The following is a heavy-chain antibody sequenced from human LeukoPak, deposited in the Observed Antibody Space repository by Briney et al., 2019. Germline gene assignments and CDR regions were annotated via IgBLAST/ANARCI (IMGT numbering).Heavy chain of an antibody. CDR2: ISNDGSNT. CDR1: GFTFSSYA. Sequence: GGSLRLSCAASGFTFSSYAMHWVRQAPGKGLEWVAVISNDGSNTYQADSVKGRFTISRDNSQNMLYLQMNSLKPEDTAVYYCATSGTPTTGFDYWGQGTLVTVSS. V-gene: IGHV3-30*04. J-gene: IGHJ4*02. CDR3: ATSGTPTTGFDY. D-gene: IGHD1-1*01.